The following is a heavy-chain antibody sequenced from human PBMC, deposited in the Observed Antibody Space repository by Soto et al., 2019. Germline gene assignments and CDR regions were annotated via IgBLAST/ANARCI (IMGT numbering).Heavy chain of an antibody. CDR3: ARGRNPHSNFNFYYMDV. CDR1: GGSFSGHF. J-gene: IGHJ6*03. V-gene: IGHV4-34*02. Sequence: VQLQHWGAGLLKPSETLSLTCAVYGGSFSGHFWTWIRQPPGKGLEWIGEINSSGDTSYNPSLKSRVAMSVDTPEKQLPQKLTSVTAAGTAVYYCARGRNPHSNFNFYYMDVWAKGTTVTISS. CDR2: INSSGDT. D-gene: IGHD4-4*01.